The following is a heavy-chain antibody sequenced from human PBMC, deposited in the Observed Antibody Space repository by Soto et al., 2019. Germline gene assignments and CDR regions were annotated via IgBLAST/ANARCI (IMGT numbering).Heavy chain of an antibody. J-gene: IGHJ6*02. V-gene: IGHV3-7*04. Sequence: VQLVESGGGVVQPGRSLRLSCAASGFTFSSYAMHWFRQAPGKGLEWVADMNQDGGEKYYVDSVKGRFTISRDNAKTSLYLQMNSLRVEDTAVYYCARVDCSPSNCYNLYYGRDVWGQGTTVTVSS. CDR3: ARVDCSPSNCYNLYYGRDV. D-gene: IGHD2-2*02. CDR1: GFTFSSYA. CDR2: MNQDGGEK.